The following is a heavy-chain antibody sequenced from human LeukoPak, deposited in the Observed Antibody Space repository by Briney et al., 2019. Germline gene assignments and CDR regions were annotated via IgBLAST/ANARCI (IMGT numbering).Heavy chain of an antibody. CDR3: ARDRPDWPIDL. V-gene: IGHV3-48*01. CDR2: ISSANRAI. D-gene: IGHD3-9*01. Sequence: GGSLRLSCAPSGFTLSNHHINWVRQAPGKGLEWVSYISSANRAIYYADSVKGRFTISRDDAKNSVYLQMSSLRAEDTAVYYCARDRPDWPIDLWGQGTLVTVSS. J-gene: IGHJ5*02. CDR1: GFTLSNHH.